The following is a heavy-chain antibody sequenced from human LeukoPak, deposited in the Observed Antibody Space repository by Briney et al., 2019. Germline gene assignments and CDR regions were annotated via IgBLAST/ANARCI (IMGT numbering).Heavy chain of an antibody. CDR1: GFTFSSYE. Sequence: GGSLRLSCAASGFTFSSYEMNGVRQAPGKGLEWVSSISTSSSYIYYADSVKGRFTISRDNSKNTLYLQMNSLRAEDTAVYYCARVLDTAKPGFPNYYYYYYMDVWGKGTTVTISS. D-gene: IGHD5-18*01. V-gene: IGHV3-21*04. CDR2: ISTSSSYI. CDR3: ARVLDTAKPGFPNYYYYYYMDV. J-gene: IGHJ6*03.